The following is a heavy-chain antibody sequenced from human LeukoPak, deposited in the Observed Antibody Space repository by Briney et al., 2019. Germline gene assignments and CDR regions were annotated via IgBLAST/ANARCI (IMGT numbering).Heavy chain of an antibody. D-gene: IGHD1/OR15-1a*01. V-gene: IGHV4-59*12. CDR1: GGSISSYY. J-gene: IGHJ4*02. CDR2: IYYSGST. CDR3: ASSGTMTSRLYDY. Sequence: SETLSLTCTVSGGSISSYYWSWIRQPPGKGLEWIGYIYYSGSTNYNPSLKSRVTISVDTSKNQFSLKLSSVTAADTAVYYCASSGTMTSRLYDYWGQGTLVTVSS.